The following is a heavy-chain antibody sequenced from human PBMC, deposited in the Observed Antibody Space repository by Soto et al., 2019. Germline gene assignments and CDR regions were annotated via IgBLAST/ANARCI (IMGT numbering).Heavy chain of an antibody. D-gene: IGHD3-3*01. CDR2: IKQDGSEK. J-gene: IGHJ4*02. CDR1: GFTFSSYW. V-gene: IGHV3-7*01. CDR3: ARVLRFLEWLFPLAY. Sequence: PGGSLRLSCAASGFTFSSYWMSWVRQAPGKGLEWVANIKQDGSEKYYVDSVKGRFTISRDDAKNSLYLQMNSLRAEDTAVYYCARVLRFLEWLFPLAYWGQGTLVTVSS.